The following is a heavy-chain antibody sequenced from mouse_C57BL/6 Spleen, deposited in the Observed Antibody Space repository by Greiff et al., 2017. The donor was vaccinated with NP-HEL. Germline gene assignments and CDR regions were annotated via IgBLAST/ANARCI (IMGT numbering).Heavy chain of an antibody. V-gene: IGHV1-69*01. CDR1: GYTFTSYW. CDR2: IDPSDSYT. Sequence: QVQLQQPGAELVMPGASVKLSCKASGYTFTSYWMHWVKQRPGQGLEWIGEIDPSDSYTNYNQKFKGKSTLTVDKSSSTAYMQLSSLTSEDSAVYYCARSGYYGSSFFDYWGKGTTLTVSS. CDR3: ARSGYYGSSFFDY. J-gene: IGHJ2*01. D-gene: IGHD1-1*01.